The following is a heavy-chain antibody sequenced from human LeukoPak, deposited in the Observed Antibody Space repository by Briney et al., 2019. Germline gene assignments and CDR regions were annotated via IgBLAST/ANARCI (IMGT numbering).Heavy chain of an antibody. J-gene: IGHJ4*02. CDR1: GFTFSSYA. V-gene: IGHV3-23*01. CDR3: AKDHYDSSGYSDY. D-gene: IGHD3-22*01. CDR2: ISGSGGST. Sequence: GGSLRLSCAASGFTFSSYAMSWVLQAPGKGLEWVSAISGSGGSTYYADSVKGRFTISRDNSKNTLYLQMNSLRAEDTAVYYCAKDHYDSSGYSDYWGQGTLVTVSS.